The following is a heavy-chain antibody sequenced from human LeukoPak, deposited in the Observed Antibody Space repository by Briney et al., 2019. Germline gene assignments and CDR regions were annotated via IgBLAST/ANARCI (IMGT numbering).Heavy chain of an antibody. CDR3: AGGPYSYDSSGAFDI. D-gene: IGHD3-22*01. V-gene: IGHV4-61*02. J-gene: IGHJ3*02. Sequence: PSETLSLTCTVSGDSSSSGDYYWSWIRQPAGKGLEWIGRISSSGSTNYNPSLKSRVTISVDTSKNQFSLKLSSVTAADTAVYFCAGGPYSYDSSGAFDIWGQGTMVTVSS. CDR2: ISSSGST. CDR1: GDSSSSGDYY.